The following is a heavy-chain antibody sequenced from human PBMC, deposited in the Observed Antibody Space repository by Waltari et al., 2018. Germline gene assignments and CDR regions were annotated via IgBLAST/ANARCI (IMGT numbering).Heavy chain of an antibody. CDR1: GFTFSHSW. CDR2: LSMDGSIA. J-gene: IGHJ4*02. Sequence: EVQLVESGGGLVQPGGSLRLSCAAYGFTFSHSWMYWVRQSPGKGLVWVSRLSMDGSIANYADSVKGRFTISRDNAKSTLFLQMNSLRVDDTALYYCVTTGVAGFYWGQGTRVTVSS. V-gene: IGHV3-74*01. D-gene: IGHD6-19*01. CDR3: VTTGVAGFY.